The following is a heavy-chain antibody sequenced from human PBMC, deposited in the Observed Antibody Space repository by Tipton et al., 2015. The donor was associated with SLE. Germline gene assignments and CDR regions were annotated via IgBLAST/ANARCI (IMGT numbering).Heavy chain of an antibody. D-gene: IGHD4-17*01. CDR3: ARDDYGDPLGY. V-gene: IGHV1-18*01. CDR2: INLYNGNT. Sequence: QLVQSGAEVKKPGASVKVSCKTSGYTSTNHGVAWVRQAPGQGLEWMGWINLYNGNTRYAQKFQGRVTLTTDTSTSTGYMEMRSLRFDDTAVYYCARDDYGDPLGYWGQGTLVTVSS. J-gene: IGHJ4*02. CDR1: GYTSTNHG.